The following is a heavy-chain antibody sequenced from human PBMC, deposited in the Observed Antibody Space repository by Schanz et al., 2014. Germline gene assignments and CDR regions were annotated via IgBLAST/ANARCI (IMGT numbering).Heavy chain of an antibody. Sequence: QVQLVQSGAEVKKPGSSVKVSCKASGGTFSSYTISWVRQAPGQGLEWMGRIIPILGIANYAQNFQGRVTITADKSTSTAYMELTSLRSEDTAVYYCAGTYCTSASSYTGFYYMDVWGKGTTVTVSS. CDR2: IIPILGIA. CDR1: GGTFSSYT. J-gene: IGHJ6*03. CDR3: AGTYCTSASSYTGFYYMDV. V-gene: IGHV1-69*02. D-gene: IGHD2-2*02.